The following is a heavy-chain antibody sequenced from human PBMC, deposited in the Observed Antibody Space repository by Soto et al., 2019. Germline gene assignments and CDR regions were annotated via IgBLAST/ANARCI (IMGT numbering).Heavy chain of an antibody. V-gene: IGHV5-51*01. D-gene: IGHD6-13*01. CDR2: IYPGNSDT. CDR1: GYSFTSYW. J-gene: IGHJ4*02. CDR3: ARLGGSSWPYYFDY. Sequence: GESLKISWKGSGYSFTSYWIGWVRHMPGKCLEWMEIIYPGNSDTRYSPSVQGQVTMSADKSISTAYLQWSSLKASDTAMNYCARLGGSSWPYYFDYWGQGTLVTVSS.